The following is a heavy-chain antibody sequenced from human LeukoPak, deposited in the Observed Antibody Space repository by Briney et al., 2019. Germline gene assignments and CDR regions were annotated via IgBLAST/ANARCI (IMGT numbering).Heavy chain of an antibody. D-gene: IGHD2-2*01. CDR1: GFTFGSSA. Sequence: GGSLRLSCAASGFTFGSSAMHWVRQTPGKGLECVAFIQFDGSYKHYSDSVKGRFTISRDNSKNTLYLEMNRLRPEDTAVYYCATHCSGTACHRDYWGQGTLVTVYS. CDR3: ATHCSGTACHRDY. V-gene: IGHV3-30*02. CDR2: IQFDGSYK. J-gene: IGHJ4*02.